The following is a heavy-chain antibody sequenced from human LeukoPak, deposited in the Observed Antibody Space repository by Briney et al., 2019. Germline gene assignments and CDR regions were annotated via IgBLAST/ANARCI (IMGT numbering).Heavy chain of an antibody. V-gene: IGHV3-15*01. CDR2: IKSKTDGGTT. Sequence: PGGSLRLSCAASGFTFSNAWMNWVRQAPGKGLEWVGRIKSKTDGGTTDCTTPAKGRFTISRDDSKHTLYLQVNSLKTEDTAVYYCTTGNWGSFSYWGQGTLVTVSS. D-gene: IGHD7-27*01. CDR3: TTGNWGSFSY. J-gene: IGHJ4*02. CDR1: GFTFSNAW.